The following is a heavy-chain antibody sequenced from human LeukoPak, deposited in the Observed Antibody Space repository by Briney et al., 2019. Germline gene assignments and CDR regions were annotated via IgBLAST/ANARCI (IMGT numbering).Heavy chain of an antibody. CDR3: AKRSPPY. J-gene: IGHJ4*01. V-gene: IGHV3-66*04. CDR1: GFSITTND. D-gene: IGHD3-10*01. CDR2: IYISGIT. Sequence: GGSLRLSCTASGFSITTNDMNWVRQAPGKGPEWVALIYISGITKYADSVQGRSTISRDNSKSTLYLQMNSLRADDTAVYYCAKRSPPYWGLGTLVTVSS.